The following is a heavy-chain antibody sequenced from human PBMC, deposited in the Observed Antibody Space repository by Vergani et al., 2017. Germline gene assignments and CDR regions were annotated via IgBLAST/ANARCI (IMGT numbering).Heavy chain of an antibody. D-gene: IGHD2-21*02. V-gene: IGHV3-15*01. CDR3: TTDDCGGDCYYYYGMDV. J-gene: IGHJ6*02. CDR1: GFTFSSYS. CDR2: IKSKTDGGTT. Sequence: EVQLVESGGGLVKPGGSLRLSCAASGFTFSSYSMNWVRQAPGKGLEWVGRIKSKTDGGTTDYAAPVKGRFTISRDDSKNTLYLQMNSLKTEDTAVYYCTTDDCGGDCYYYYGMDVWGQGTTVTVSS.